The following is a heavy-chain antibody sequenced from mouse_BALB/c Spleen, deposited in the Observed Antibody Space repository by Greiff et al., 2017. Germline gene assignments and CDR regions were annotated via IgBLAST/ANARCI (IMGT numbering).Heavy chain of an antibody. Sequence: LKQPGSELVRPGASVKLSCKASGYTFTSYWMHWVKQRPGQGLEWIGNIYPGSGSTNYDEKFKSKATLTVDTSSSTAYMQLSSLTSEDSAVYYCTRGLYYFDYWGQGTTLTVSS. CDR3: TRGLYYFDY. CDR2: IYPGSGST. V-gene: IGHV1S22*01. J-gene: IGHJ2*01. CDR1: GYTFTSYW.